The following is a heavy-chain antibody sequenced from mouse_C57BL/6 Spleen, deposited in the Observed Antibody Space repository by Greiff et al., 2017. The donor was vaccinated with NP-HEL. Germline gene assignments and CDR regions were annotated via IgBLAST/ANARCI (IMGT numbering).Heavy chain of an antibody. CDR1: GYTFTSYW. CDR3: ARLTGTGYFDY. V-gene: IGHV1-52*01. D-gene: IGHD4-1*01. J-gene: IGHJ2*01. Sequence: QVQLKQPGAELVRPGSSVKLSCKASGYTFTSYWMHWVKQRPIQGLEWIGNIDPSDSETHYNQKFKDKATLTVDKSSSTAYMQLSSLTSEDTAVYYCARLTGTGYFDYWGQGTTLTVSS. CDR2: IDPSDSET.